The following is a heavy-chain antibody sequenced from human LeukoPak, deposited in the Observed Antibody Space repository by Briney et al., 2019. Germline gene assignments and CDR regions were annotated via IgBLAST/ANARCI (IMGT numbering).Heavy chain of an antibody. CDR2: INQGGSEK. J-gene: IGHJ5*02. Sequence: GGSLRLSCAASGFTFSSYWMNGVRQAPGKGLESVANINQGGSEKYYVDSVKGRFTISRDNAKNSLYLQMNSLRAEDTAVYYCVRRYCTNGVCNPWGQGTLVTVSS. D-gene: IGHD2-8*01. CDR1: GFTFSSYW. V-gene: IGHV3-7*05. CDR3: VRRYCTNGVCNP.